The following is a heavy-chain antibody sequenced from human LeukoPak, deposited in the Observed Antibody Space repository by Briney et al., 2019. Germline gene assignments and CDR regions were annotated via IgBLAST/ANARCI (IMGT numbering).Heavy chain of an antibody. D-gene: IGHD4-23*01. J-gene: IGHJ2*01. CDR1: GYPFGSYG. CDR2: NSGYKGNT. Sequence: ASVKVSCKASGYPFGSYGISWVRQAPGQGLEWKGWNSGYKGNTKYAQKFQGRVTMTTDTSTSTAYMELRSLRSDDTAVYYCARDHGGKVDRYFDVWGRGTLVTVSS. CDR3: ARDHGGKVDRYFDV. V-gene: IGHV1-18*01.